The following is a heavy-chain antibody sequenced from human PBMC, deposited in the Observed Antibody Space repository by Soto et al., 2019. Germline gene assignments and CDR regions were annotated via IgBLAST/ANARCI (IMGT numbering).Heavy chain of an antibody. J-gene: IGHJ5*02. Sequence: EVQLVESGGGLVQPGGSLRLSCAASGFTFSSYSMNWVRQAPGKGLEWVSYISSSSSTIYYADSVKGRFTISRDNAKNAMYLQMNSLRAEDTAVYYCARDGRWAAGTWWFAPWGQGTLVTVSS. CDR3: ARDGRWAAGTWWFAP. D-gene: IGHD6-13*01. V-gene: IGHV3-48*01. CDR1: GFTFSSYS. CDR2: ISSSSSTI.